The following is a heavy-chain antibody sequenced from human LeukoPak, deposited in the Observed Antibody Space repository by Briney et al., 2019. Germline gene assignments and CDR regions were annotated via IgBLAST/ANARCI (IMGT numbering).Heavy chain of an antibody. V-gene: IGHV3-30*18. D-gene: IGHD5-12*01. CDR2: ISYDGSNK. CDR3: AKDYSGYDEGDAFDI. Sequence: GSLRLSCSASGFTLRSYGLHWVRQAPGKGLEGGAVISYDGSNKYYADSVKGRFTISRDNSKNTLYLQMNSLRAEDTAVYYCAKDYSGYDEGDAFDIWGQGTMVTVSS. CDR1: GFTLRSYG. J-gene: IGHJ3*02.